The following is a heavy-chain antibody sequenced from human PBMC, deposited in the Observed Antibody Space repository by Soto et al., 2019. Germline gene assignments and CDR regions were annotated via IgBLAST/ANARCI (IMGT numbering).Heavy chain of an antibody. Sequence: SLRLSCAASGFTFDDYAMHWVRQAPGKGLEWVSGISWNSGSIGYADSVKGRLNTSIDNAKNSLYRQINSLRAEDTALYYSAKAGSGGYSSFDYWGQGALVTVSS. CDR2: ISWNSGSI. CDR1: GFTFDDYA. D-gene: IGHD6-19*01. J-gene: IGHJ4*02. CDR3: AKAGSGGYSSFDY. V-gene: IGHV3-9*01.